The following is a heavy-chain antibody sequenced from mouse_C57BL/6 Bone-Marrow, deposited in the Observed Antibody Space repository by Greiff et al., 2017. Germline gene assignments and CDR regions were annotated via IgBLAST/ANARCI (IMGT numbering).Heavy chain of an antibody. V-gene: IGHV5-4*01. CDR1: GFTFSSYA. CDR2: ISDGGSYT. CDR3: ARDSTVVGYYAMDY. Sequence: EVKLVESGGGLVKPGGSLKLSCAASGFTFSSYAMSWVRQTSEKRLEWVATISDGGSYTYYPDNVKGRFTISRDNAKNNLYLQMSHLKSEDTAMYYCARDSTVVGYYAMDYWGQGTSVTVSS. J-gene: IGHJ4*01. D-gene: IGHD1-1*01.